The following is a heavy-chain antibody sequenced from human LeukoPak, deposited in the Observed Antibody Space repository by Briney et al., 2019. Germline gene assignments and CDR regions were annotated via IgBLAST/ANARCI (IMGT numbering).Heavy chain of an antibody. CDR3: AREQEAFDI. CDR1: GFTVSSNY. J-gene: IGHJ3*02. V-gene: IGHV3-53*05. Sequence: GRSLRLSCAASGFTVSSNYMSWVRQAPGKGLEWVSVIYSDGSTYYADSVKGRFTFSRDKSKNTLYLQMNSLRAEDTAVYYCAREQEAFDIWGQGTMVTVSS. CDR2: IYSDGST.